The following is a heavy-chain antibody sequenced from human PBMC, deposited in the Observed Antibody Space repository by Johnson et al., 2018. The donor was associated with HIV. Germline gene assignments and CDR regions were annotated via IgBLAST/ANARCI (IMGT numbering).Heavy chain of an antibody. CDR3: AKDMGATIDRDAFDI. Sequence: LLVESGGGLVKPGGSLRLSCAASGFTFDDYAMHWVRQAPGKGLEWVSGISWNSGSIGYADSVKGRFTISRDNAKNSLYLQMNSLRAEDTALYYCAKDMGATIDRDAFDIWGQGTMVTVSS. J-gene: IGHJ3*02. CDR2: ISWNSGSI. D-gene: IGHD1-26*01. CDR1: GFTFDDYA. V-gene: IGHV3-9*01.